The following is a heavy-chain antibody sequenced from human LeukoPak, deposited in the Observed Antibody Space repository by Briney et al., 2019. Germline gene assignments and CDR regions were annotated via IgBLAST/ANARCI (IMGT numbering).Heavy chain of an antibody. CDR1: GYTFTSYG. CDR3: ARDGEEKLWELPYFDY. J-gene: IGHJ4*02. V-gene: IGHV1-18*01. CDR2: ISAYNGNT. Sequence: ASVKVSCKASGYTFTSYGISWVRQARGQGLEWMGWISAYNGNTNYAQKLQGRVTMTTDTSTSTAYMELRSLRSDDTAVYYCARDGEEKLWELPYFDYWGQGTLVTVSS. D-gene: IGHD1-26*01.